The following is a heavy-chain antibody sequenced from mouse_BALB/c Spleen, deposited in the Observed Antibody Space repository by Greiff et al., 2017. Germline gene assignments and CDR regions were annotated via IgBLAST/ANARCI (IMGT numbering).Heavy chain of an antibody. D-gene: IGHD2-3*01. CDR2: IYPGSGST. Sequence: QVQLQQSGPELVKPGASVKMSCKASGYTFTDYVISWVKQRTGQGLEWIGEIYPGSGSTYYNEKFKGKATLTADKSSNTAYMQLSSLTSEDSAVYFCARHDGYPYYAMDYWGQGTSVTVSS. CDR1: GYTFTDYV. CDR3: ARHDGYPYYAMDY. V-gene: IGHV1-81*01. J-gene: IGHJ4*01.